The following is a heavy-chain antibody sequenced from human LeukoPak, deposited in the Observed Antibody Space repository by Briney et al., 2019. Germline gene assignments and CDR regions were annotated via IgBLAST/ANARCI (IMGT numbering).Heavy chain of an antibody. CDR3: ARDPRYYYMDV. J-gene: IGHJ6*03. V-gene: IGHV3-21*01. Sequence: PGGSLRLSCAASGFTFSSYNMIWVRQAPGKGLEWVSSMSSGSTYIYHADSVKGRFTISRDNAKNSLYLQMNSLRAEDTAVYYCARDPRYYYMDVWGKGTTVTVSS. CDR1: GFTFSSYN. CDR2: MSSGSTYI.